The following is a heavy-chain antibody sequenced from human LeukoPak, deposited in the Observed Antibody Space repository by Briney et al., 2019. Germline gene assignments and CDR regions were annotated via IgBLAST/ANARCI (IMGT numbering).Heavy chain of an antibody. CDR2: VYHSGST. CDR1: GGSISSSYW. D-gene: IGHD1-7*01. J-gene: IGHJ4*02. V-gene: IGHV4-4*02. CDR3: ARAKTTNRFDY. Sequence: SGTLSLTCAVSGGSISSSYWWSWVRQPPGKGLEWIGEVYHSGSTNYNPSLKSRVTISVDTSKNQFSLKLSSVTAADTAVYYCARAKTTNRFDYWGQGTLVTVSS.